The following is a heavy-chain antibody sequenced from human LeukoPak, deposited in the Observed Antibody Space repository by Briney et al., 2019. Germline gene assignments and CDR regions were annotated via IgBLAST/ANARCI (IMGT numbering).Heavy chain of an antibody. CDR2: IYYSGST. CDR3: ARAGFGDPPPYYFQH. CDR1: GGSISSYY. D-gene: IGHD3-10*01. V-gene: IGHV4-59*08. J-gene: IGHJ1*01. Sequence: SETLSLTCTVSGGSISSYYWSWIRQPPGKGLEWIGYIYYSGSTNYNPSLKSRVTISVDTSKNQFSLKLSSVTAADTAVYYCARAGFGDPPPYYFQHWGQGTLVTVSS.